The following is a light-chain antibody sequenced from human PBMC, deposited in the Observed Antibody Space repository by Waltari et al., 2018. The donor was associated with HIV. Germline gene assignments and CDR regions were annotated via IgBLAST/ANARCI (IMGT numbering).Light chain of an antibody. CDR2: DVS. J-gene: IGLJ2*01. V-gene: IGLV2-23*02. CDR3: CSYAGSVV. Sequence: QSALTQPASVSGSPGQSITISCTGTSSDVGGYNYVSWYQQYPGKAPKLMIYDVSKRPSGVSNRFSGSKSGNTASLTISGLQADDEGDYYCCSYAGSVVFGGGTKLTVL. CDR1: SSDVGGYNY.